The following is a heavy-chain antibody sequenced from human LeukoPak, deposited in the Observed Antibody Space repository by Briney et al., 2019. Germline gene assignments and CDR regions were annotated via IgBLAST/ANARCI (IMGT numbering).Heavy chain of an antibody. Sequence: ASVKVSCKASGYTFTSYGISWVRQAPGQGLEWMGWISAYNGNTNYAQKLQGRVTMTTDTSTSKAYMELRSLRSDDTAVYYCARAYCGGDCYRDDYWGQGTLVTVSS. V-gene: IGHV1-18*01. CDR2: ISAYNGNT. CDR3: ARAYCGGDCYRDDY. J-gene: IGHJ4*02. D-gene: IGHD2-21*01. CDR1: GYTFTSYG.